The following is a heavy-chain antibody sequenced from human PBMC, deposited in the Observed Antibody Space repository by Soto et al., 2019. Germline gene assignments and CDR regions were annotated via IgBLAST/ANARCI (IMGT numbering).Heavy chain of an antibody. CDR2: INPNSGAS. J-gene: IGHJ5*02. D-gene: IGHD2-2*01. CDR1: GYTFTGYY. V-gene: IGHV1-2*02. CDR3: ARYCSSTSCKLDP. Sequence: ASVKVSCKASGYTFTGYYIHWVRQAPGQGLEWMGGINPNSGASNYAQKFQGRVTMTRDTSISTAYMELSRLRSDDTAVYYCARYCSSTSCKLDPWGQGTLVTVYS.